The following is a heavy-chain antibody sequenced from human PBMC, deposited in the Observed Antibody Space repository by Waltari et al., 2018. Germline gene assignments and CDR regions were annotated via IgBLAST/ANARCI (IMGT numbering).Heavy chain of an antibody. CDR3: ASDEFFGGRFVY. D-gene: IGHD3-10*01. J-gene: IGHJ4*02. CDR2: IYYSGST. Sequence: QLQLQESGPGLVKPSETLSLTCTVSGGSISSSSYYWGWIRQPPGKGLEWIGSIYYSGSTYYNPSLKSRVTISVDTSKNQFSLKLSSVTAADTAVYYCASDEFFGGRFVYWGQGTLVTVSS. V-gene: IGHV4-39*07. CDR1: GGSISSSSYY.